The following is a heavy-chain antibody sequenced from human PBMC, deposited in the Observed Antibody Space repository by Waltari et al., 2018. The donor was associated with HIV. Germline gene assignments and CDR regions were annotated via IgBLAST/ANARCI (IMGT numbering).Heavy chain of an antibody. D-gene: IGHD3-3*01. Sequence: QVQLQESGPGLVKPSQTLSLTCTVSGGSISSGSYYWSWIRQPAGKGLEWIGRIYTSGSTNYNPALKSRVTRSVDTSKNQFSRKLSAVTAADTAVYYCAGQYYDFWSAPEDYWGQGTLVTVSS. V-gene: IGHV4-61*02. CDR2: IYTSGST. CDR3: AGQYYDFWSAPEDY. J-gene: IGHJ4*02. CDR1: GGSISSGSYY.